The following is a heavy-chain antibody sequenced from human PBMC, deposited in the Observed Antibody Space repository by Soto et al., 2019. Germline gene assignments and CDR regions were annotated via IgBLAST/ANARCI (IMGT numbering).Heavy chain of an antibody. Sequence: QVQLVESGGGVVQPGRSLRLSCAASGFTFSSYAMHWVRQAPGKGLEWVAVISYDGSNKYYADSVKGRFTISRDNSKNTLYLQMNSLRAEDTAVYYCASRPFDPWGRGTLVTVSS. CDR2: ISYDGSNK. CDR1: GFTFSSYA. CDR3: ASRPFDP. V-gene: IGHV3-30-3*01. J-gene: IGHJ5*02.